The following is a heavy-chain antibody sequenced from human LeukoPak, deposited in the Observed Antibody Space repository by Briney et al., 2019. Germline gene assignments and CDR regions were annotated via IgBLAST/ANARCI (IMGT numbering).Heavy chain of an antibody. CDR2: ISAYNGNT. CDR3: ASLAVAGTKSPYYFDY. CDR1: GYTFTSYG. J-gene: IGHJ4*02. V-gene: IGHV1-18*01. Sequence: VASVKVSCKASGYTFTSYGISWVRQAPGQGLEWMGWISAYNGNTNYAQKLQGRVTMTTDTSTSTAYMELRSLRSDDTAVYYCASLAVAGTKSPYYFDYWGQGTLVTASS. D-gene: IGHD6-19*01.